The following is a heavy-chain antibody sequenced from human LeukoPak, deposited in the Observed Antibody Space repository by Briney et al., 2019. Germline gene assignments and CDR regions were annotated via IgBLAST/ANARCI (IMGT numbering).Heavy chain of an antibody. D-gene: IGHD6-6*01. CDR1: GFNLGSYG. CDR2: IRHDGSDK. J-gene: IGHJ6*03. V-gene: IGHV3-30*02. CDR3: ARKKSVYRSSSSTYYYMDV. Sequence: PGGALVPSLAAAGFNLGSYGVDRRRQAPGKGVEGGAFIRHDGSDKYYADSVKGRFTISRDNSKRTLYLQMNSLRAEDTAVYHCARKKSVYRSSSSTYYYMDVWGKGTTVTVSS.